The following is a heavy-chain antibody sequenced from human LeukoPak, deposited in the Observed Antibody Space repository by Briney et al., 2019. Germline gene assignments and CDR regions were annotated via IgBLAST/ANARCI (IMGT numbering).Heavy chain of an antibody. V-gene: IGHV3-30-3*01. Sequence: GGSLRLSCAASGFTFSSYAIHWVRQAPGKGLEWVAVISYVGSNKYYADSVKGRFTISRDNSKNTLYLQMNSLRAEDTAVYYCATVRDRGYYFNYWGQGTLVTVSS. CDR1: GFTFSSYA. CDR3: ATVRDRGYYFNY. D-gene: IGHD3-22*01. CDR2: ISYVGSNK. J-gene: IGHJ4*02.